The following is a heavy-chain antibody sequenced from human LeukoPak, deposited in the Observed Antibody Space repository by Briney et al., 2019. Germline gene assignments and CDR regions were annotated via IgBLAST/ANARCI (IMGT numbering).Heavy chain of an antibody. D-gene: IGHD6-13*01. CDR2: IVVGSGNT. CDR1: GFTFTSSA. CDR3: AAEPYSSSWYAFPFI. Sequence: SVKVSCKASGFTFTSSAMQWVRQARGQRLEWIGWIVVGSGNTNYAQKFRERVTITRDMSTSTAYMELSSLRSEDTAVYYCAAEPYSSSWYAFPFIWGQGTLVTVSS. V-gene: IGHV1-58*02. J-gene: IGHJ4*02.